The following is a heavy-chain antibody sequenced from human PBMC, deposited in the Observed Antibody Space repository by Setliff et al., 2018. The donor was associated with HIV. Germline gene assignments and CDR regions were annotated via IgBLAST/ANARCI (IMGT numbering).Heavy chain of an antibody. Sequence: GGSLRLSCAASGFTFSSYASGWVRQAPGKGLEWVSAISGSGGSTYYADSVKGRFTISRDNSKNILYLQMNSLRAEDTAMYFCARDLRGSNFGVSEYWGQGTPVTVSS. CDR1: GFTFSSYA. V-gene: IGHV3-23*01. CDR3: ARDLRGSNFGVSEY. J-gene: IGHJ4*02. D-gene: IGHD1-26*01. CDR2: ISGSGGST.